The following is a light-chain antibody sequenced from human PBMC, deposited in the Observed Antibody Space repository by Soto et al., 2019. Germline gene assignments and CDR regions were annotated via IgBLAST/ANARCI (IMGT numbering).Light chain of an antibody. V-gene: IGKV4-1*01. J-gene: IGKJ2*01. CDR3: QQYYSTPPT. CDR2: WAS. Sequence: DIVMTQSPDSLAVSLGERATINCKSSQSVLYSSNNKNYLAWYQQKPGQPPKLLIYWASTRESRVPDRFSGSGSGTDFTLTISSLQAEDVAGYYCQQYYSTPPTVGQGTKLEIK. CDR1: QSVLYSSNNKNY.